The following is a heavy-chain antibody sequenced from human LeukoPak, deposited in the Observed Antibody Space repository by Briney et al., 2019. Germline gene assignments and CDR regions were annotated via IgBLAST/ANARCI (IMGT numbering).Heavy chain of an antibody. V-gene: IGHV3-30-3*01. Sequence: PGRSLRLSCAASGFTFSDYPMDWVRQSPGKGLEWVAIISSDGSNKYYADSVKGRFTISRDNSKNTLYLQMSSLRAEGTAVYYCARETLGWFDPWGQGTLVTVSS. CDR1: GFTFSDYP. CDR3: ARETLGWFDP. CDR2: ISSDGSNK. J-gene: IGHJ5*02.